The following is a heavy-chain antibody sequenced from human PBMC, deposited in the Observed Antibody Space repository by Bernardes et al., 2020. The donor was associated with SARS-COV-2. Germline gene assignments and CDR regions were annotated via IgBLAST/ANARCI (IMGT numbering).Heavy chain of an antibody. CDR1: GFTFGRFS. CDR2: ISGFNTNS. J-gene: IGHJ4*02. CDR3: AGIRPRGGTWELPDS. D-gene: IGHD1-26*01. V-gene: IGHV3-21*01. Sequence: GGSLRLSCVGSGFTFGRFSMNWVRQAPGKGPEWVSSISGFNTNSSYSDSAKGRFTSSRDDAKNSLFLQLLGLKAEATAIYYCAGIRPRGGTWELPDSWGQGALVTVSS.